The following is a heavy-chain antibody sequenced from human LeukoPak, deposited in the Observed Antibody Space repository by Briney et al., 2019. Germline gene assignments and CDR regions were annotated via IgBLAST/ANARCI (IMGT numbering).Heavy chain of an antibody. Sequence: GGSLRLSCAASGFTFSSYDMHWVRQATGKGLEWVSAIGTAGDTYYPGSVKGRFTISGENAKNSLYLQMNSLRAGDTAVYYCTRGGSDYGGNYFDYWGQGTLVTVSS. CDR1: GFTFSSYD. V-gene: IGHV3-13*01. CDR2: IGTAGDT. J-gene: IGHJ4*02. CDR3: TRGGSDYGGNYFDY. D-gene: IGHD4-23*01.